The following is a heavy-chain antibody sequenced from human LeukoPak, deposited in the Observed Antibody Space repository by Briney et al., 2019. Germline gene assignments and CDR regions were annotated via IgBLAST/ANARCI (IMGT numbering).Heavy chain of an antibody. CDR1: GGSFSGYY. CDR2: INHSGST. V-gene: IGHV4-34*01. CDR3: ARGPGTWYYY. D-gene: IGHD6-13*01. J-gene: IGHJ4*02. Sequence: SETLSLTCAVSGGSFSGYYWSWIRQPPGKGLEWIGEINHSGSTNYNPSLKSRVTTSIDTSKNQFSLKLSSVTAADTALYYCARGPGTWYYYWGQGTLVTVSS.